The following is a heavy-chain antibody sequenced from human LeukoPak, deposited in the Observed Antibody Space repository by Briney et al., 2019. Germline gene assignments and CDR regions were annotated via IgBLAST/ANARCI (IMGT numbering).Heavy chain of an antibody. Sequence: GGSLRLSCAASGFTFDDHGMSWIRQAPGKGLESVSYMSRSGDIIYYADSVKGRFTISRDNAKNSLYLQMNSLRAEDTAVYYCARDVYYGSGSPRLDYWGQGTLVTVSS. CDR1: GFTFDDHG. CDR3: ARDVYYGSGSPRLDY. V-gene: IGHV3-11*04. CDR2: MSRSGDII. J-gene: IGHJ4*02. D-gene: IGHD3-10*01.